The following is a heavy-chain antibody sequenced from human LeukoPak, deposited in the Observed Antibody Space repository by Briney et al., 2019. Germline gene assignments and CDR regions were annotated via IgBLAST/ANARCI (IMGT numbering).Heavy chain of an antibody. Sequence: SEILSLTCGIYGGSFSGYYWSWIRQPPGKGLEWIGEINHSGSTNYNPSLKSRLTISVDTSKNQFSLKLSSVTAADTAVYYCARQETMMGDFDYWGQGTLVTVSS. V-gene: IGHV4-34*01. D-gene: IGHD3-22*01. CDR2: INHSGST. CDR3: ARQETMMGDFDY. J-gene: IGHJ4*02. CDR1: GGSFSGYY.